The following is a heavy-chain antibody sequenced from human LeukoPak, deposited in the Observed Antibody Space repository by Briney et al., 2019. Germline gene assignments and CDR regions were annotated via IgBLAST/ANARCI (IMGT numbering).Heavy chain of an antibody. V-gene: IGHV3-23*01. D-gene: IGHD2-2*01. Sequence: PGGSLRLSCAASGFTFSSYAMSWVRQAPGKGLEWVSAISGSGGSTYYADSVKGRFTISRDNAKNSLYLQMNSLRAEDTAVYYCARLGESNIVVVPAAHYYYGMDVWGQGTTVTVSS. CDR3: ARLGESNIVVVPAAHYYYGMDV. CDR2: ISGSGGST. CDR1: GFTFSSYA. J-gene: IGHJ6*02.